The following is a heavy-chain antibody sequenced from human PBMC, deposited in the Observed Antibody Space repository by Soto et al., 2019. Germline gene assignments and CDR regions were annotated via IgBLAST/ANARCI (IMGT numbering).Heavy chain of an antibody. CDR1: GGSISSSSYY. CDR3: ARPQRPPDRGAFDI. CDR2: IYYSGST. D-gene: IGHD3-16*01. J-gene: IGHJ3*02. Sequence: QLQLQESGPGLVKPSETLSLTCTVSGGSISSSSYYWGWIRQPPGKGLEWIGSIYYSGSTYYNPSLKSRVTISVDTSKNQFSLKLSSVTAADTAVYYCARPQRPPDRGAFDIWGQGTMVTVSS. V-gene: IGHV4-39*01.